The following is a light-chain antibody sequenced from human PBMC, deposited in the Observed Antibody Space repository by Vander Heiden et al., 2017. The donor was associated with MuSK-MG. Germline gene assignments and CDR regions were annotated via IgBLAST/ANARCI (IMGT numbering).Light chain of an antibody. CDR2: KDS. Sequence: SYELTQPPSVSVSPGQTARITCSGDALPKQYAYWYQQKPGQAPVLVIYKDSERPSGIPERFSGSSSGTRVTLTISGVQAEDEADYYCQSADSSGDYVVFGVGTKLTVL. V-gene: IGLV3-25*03. CDR1: ALPKQY. J-gene: IGLJ2*01. CDR3: QSADSSGDYVV.